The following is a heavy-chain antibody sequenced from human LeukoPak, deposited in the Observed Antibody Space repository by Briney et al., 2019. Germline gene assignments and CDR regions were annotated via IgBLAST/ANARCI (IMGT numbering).Heavy chain of an antibody. CDR2: ISGGGGNT. V-gene: IGHV3-23*01. CDR1: GFTFSTYA. CDR3: ARGSSSAWYQPQDY. J-gene: IGHJ4*02. Sequence: GGSLRLSCAASGFTFSTYAMSWVRQAPGRGLEWVSGISGGGGNTYFAGSVRGRFTVSRDNSKNTLFLQMNSLRAEDTAVYYCARGSSSAWYQPQDYWGQGTLVTVSS. D-gene: IGHD6-19*01.